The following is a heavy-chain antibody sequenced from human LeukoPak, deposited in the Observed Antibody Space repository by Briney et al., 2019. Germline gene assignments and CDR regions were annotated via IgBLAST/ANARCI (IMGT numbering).Heavy chain of an antibody. V-gene: IGHV4-30-4*08. D-gene: IGHD4-23*01. CDR2: IYYSGST. CDR1: GGSISSGDYY. CDR3: ARNPWGRDYGGSSGYYYYYMDV. Sequence: SETLSLTCTVSGGSISSGDYYWGWIRQPPGKGLEWIGYIYYSGSTYYNPSLKSRVTISVDTSKNQFSLKLSSVTAADTAVYYCARNPWGRDYGGSSGYYYYYMDVWGKGTTVTVSS. J-gene: IGHJ6*03.